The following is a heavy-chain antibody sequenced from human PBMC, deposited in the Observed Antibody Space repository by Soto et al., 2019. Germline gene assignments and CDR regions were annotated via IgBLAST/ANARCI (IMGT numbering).Heavy chain of an antibody. V-gene: IGHV4-34*01. D-gene: IGHD4-17*01. Sequence: PSETLSLTCAVYGGSFSGYYWSWICQPPGKGLEWIGEINHSGSTNYNPSLKSRVTISVDTSKNQFSLKLSSVTAADTAVYYCARGSAVTTIKNWFDPWGQGTLVTVSS. CDR3: ARGSAVTTIKNWFDP. CDR1: GGSFSGYY. CDR2: INHSGST. J-gene: IGHJ5*02.